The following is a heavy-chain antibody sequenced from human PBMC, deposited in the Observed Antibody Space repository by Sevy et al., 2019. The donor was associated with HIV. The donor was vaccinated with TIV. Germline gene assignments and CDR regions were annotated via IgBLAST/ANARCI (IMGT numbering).Heavy chain of an antibody. V-gene: IGHV3-30-3*01. CDR3: ARDFTEGLLGGHLFDY. CDR2: ISYDGSNK. J-gene: IGHJ4*02. D-gene: IGHD1-26*01. CDR1: VFTFSSYA. Sequence: GGSLRLSCAASVFTFSSYARHWVRQAPGKGLEWVAVISYDGSNKYYADSVKGRFTISRDNSKNTLYLQMNSLRAEDTAVYYCARDFTEGLLGGHLFDYWGQGTLVTVSS.